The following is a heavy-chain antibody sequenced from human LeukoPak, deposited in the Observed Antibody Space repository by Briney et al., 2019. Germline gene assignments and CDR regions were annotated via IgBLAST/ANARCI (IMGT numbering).Heavy chain of an antibody. J-gene: IGHJ6*02. D-gene: IGHD2-2*01. CDR3: ARGPAADKYYYYYYGMDV. CDR1: GGSISSYY. V-gene: IGHV4-59*08. CDR2: IYYSGST. Sequence: SETLSLTCTVSGGSISSYYWSWIRQPPGKGLEWIGYIYYSGSTNYNPSLKSRVTISVDTSKTQFPLKLSSVTAADTAVYYCARGPAADKYYYYYYGMDVWGQGTTVTVSS.